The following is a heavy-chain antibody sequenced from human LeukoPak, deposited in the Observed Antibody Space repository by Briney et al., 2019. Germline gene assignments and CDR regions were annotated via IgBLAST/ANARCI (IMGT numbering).Heavy chain of an antibody. V-gene: IGHV3-23*01. CDR2: ISGSGGST. Sequence: GGSLRLSCAASGFTFGSFAMSWVRQAPGKGLEWVSAISGSGGSTYYADSVKGRFTISRDNSKNTLYLQMNSLRAEDTAVYYCVVTSAPSIAAAGIAIDYWGQGTLVTVSS. CDR1: GFTFGSFA. J-gene: IGHJ4*02. CDR3: VVTSAPSIAAAGIAIDY. D-gene: IGHD6-13*01.